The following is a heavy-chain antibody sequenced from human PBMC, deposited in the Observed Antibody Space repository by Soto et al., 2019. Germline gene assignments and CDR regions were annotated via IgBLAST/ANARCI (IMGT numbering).Heavy chain of an antibody. CDR2: ISSSSSTI. V-gene: IGHV3-48*02. CDR1: GFTFSSYS. CDR3: ARDGYRPSNTVTFFDD. J-gene: IGHJ4*02. Sequence: GGSLRLSCAASGFTFSSYSMNWVRQAPGKGLEWVSYISSSSSTIYYADSVKGRFTISRDNAKNSLYLQMNSLRDEDTAVYYCARDGYRPSNTVTFFDDWGQGTRVTVSS. D-gene: IGHD4-17*01.